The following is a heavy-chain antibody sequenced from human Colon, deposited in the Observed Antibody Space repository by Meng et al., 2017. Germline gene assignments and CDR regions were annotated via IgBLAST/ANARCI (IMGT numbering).Heavy chain of an antibody. CDR3: ARGMVLRYFDWLSAGYYFDY. Sequence: SETLSLTCTVSGGSISSGGYYWSWIRQHPGKGLEWIGYIYYSGSTYYNPSLKSRVTISVDTSKNQFSLKLSSVTAADTAVYYCARGMVLRYFDWLSAGYYFDYCGQ. J-gene: IGHJ4*02. D-gene: IGHD3-9*01. CDR2: IYYSGST. V-gene: IGHV4-31*03. CDR1: GGSISSGGYY.